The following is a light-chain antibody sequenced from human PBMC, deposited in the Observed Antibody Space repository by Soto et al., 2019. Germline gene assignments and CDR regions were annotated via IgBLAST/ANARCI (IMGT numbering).Light chain of an antibody. CDR3: SSYTSSSTLAV. J-gene: IGLJ1*01. Sequence: QSVLTRPAYVSGSALQSSPISCTRTSSDVGGYNYVSWYQQHPGKAPKLMIYDVSNRPSGVSNRFSGSKSGNTASLTISGLQAEDEADYYCSSYTSSSTLAVFGTGTKVTVL. CDR1: SSDVGGYNY. CDR2: DVS. V-gene: IGLV2-14*01.